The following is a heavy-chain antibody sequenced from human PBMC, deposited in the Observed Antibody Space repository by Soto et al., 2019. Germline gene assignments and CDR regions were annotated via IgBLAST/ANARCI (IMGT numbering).Heavy chain of an antibody. CDR1: GYDYVTYA. CDR2: ISTLNGNT. V-gene: IGHV1-18*01. Sequence: QAQLVQSGAEVKKPGASVNVSCKASGYDYVTYAITWVRQRPGQGLEWMGWISTLNGNTNYAQNFQGRVTMTTDTSTRIVHLEMRSLRSADKAVYYCARRVQVWLPDYYGMDVWGQGTTVTVSS. CDR3: ARRVQVWLPDYYGMDV. J-gene: IGHJ6*02. D-gene: IGHD5-18*01.